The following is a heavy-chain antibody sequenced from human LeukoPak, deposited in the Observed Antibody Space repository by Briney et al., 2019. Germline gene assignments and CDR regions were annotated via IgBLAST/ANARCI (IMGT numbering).Heavy chain of an antibody. V-gene: IGHV3-23*01. CDR1: GFTFSSYA. D-gene: IGHD6-19*01. CDR2: ISGSGGST. Sequence: GGSLRLSCAASGFTFSSYAMSWVRQAPGKGLEWVSAISGSGGSTYYADSVKGRFTISRDNSENTLYLQMNSLRAEDTAVYYCAKDGSGWPLDAYYYYGMDVWGQGTTVTVSS. J-gene: IGHJ6*02. CDR3: AKDGSGWPLDAYYYYGMDV.